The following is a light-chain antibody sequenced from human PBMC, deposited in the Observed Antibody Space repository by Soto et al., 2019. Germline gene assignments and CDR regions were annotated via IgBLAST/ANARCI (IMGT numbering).Light chain of an antibody. J-gene: IGKJ1*01. Sequence: DIVMTQSPDSLAVSLGERATINCKSSQSVLYSSNNENSLAWYQQKPGQPPKLLIYWASTRESGVPDRFSGGGSGTDFTLTISSLQAEDVAVYYCQQYYSVHPTFCQGTKVEI. CDR1: QSVLYSSNNENS. CDR3: QQYYSVHPT. CDR2: WAS. V-gene: IGKV4-1*01.